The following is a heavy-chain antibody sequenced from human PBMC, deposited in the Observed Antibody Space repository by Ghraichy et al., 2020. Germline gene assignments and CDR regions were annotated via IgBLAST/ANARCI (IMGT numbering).Heavy chain of an antibody. D-gene: IGHD3-10*01. V-gene: IGHV4-34*01. CDR3: ARGESETGGSGRPPRQFDY. J-gene: IGHJ4*02. CDR2: INHSGST. CDR1: GGSFSGYY. Sequence: SQTLSLTCAVYGGSFSGYYWSWIRQPPGKGLEWIGEINHSGSTNYNPSLKSRVTISVDTSKNQFSLKLSSVTAADTAVYYCARGESETGGSGRPPRQFDYWGQGTLVTVSS.